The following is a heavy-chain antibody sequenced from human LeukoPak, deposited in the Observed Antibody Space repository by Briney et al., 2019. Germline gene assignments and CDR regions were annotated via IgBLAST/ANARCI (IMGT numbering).Heavy chain of an antibody. CDR1: GYTFTGYY. V-gene: IGHV1-2*02. J-gene: IGHJ4*02. Sequence: GASVKVSCKASGYTFTGYYMHWVRQAPGQGLEWMGWINPNSGGTYFAQKFQGRVTMTRDTSISTAYMELSRLTSDDTAVYHCARYESSSWSGRDYWGQGTLVTVSS. CDR2: INPNSGGT. D-gene: IGHD6-13*01. CDR3: ARYESSSWSGRDY.